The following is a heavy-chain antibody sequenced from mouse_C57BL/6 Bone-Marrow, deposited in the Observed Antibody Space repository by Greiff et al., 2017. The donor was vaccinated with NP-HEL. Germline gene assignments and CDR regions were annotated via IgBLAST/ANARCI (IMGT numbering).Heavy chain of an antibody. CDR1: GFNIKDDY. D-gene: IGHD1-1*01. Sequence: VQLQQSGAELVRPGASVKLSCTASGFNIKDDYMHWVKQRPEQGLEWIGWIDPENGDTEYASKFQGKATITADTSSNTAYLQLSSLTSEDTAVDYCTSYGSRGGFAYWGQGTLVTVSA. CDR2: IDPENGDT. CDR3: TSYGSRGGFAY. V-gene: IGHV14-4*01. J-gene: IGHJ3*01.